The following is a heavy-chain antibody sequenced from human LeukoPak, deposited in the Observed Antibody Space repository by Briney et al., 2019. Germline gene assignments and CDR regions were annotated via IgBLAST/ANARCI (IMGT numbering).Heavy chain of an antibody. J-gene: IGHJ1*01. CDR3: ARGPRNSSSYQYFQH. Sequence: GGSLRLSCAASGFTFSTYSMNWIRQAPGKGLEWVSSISSSSSYIYYADSVKGRFTISRDNAKNSLYLQMNSLRAEDTAVYYCARGPRNSSSYQYFQHWGQGTLVTVSS. CDR2: ISSSSSYI. D-gene: IGHD6-13*01. V-gene: IGHV3-21*01. CDR1: GFTFSTYS.